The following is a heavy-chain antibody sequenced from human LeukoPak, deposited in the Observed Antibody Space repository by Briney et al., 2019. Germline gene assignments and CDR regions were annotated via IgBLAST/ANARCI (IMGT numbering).Heavy chain of an antibody. V-gene: IGHV3-48*01. CDR1: GFTFSSYS. CDR2: ISTSSRTI. Sequence: GGSLRLSCAASGFTFSSYSMNWVRQAPGKGLEWVSYISTSSRTIKYADSVKGRFTISRDSAENSLYLQMNTLRAEDTAVYYCARNLYGDYVFDYWGQGNPGHRLL. J-gene: IGHJ4*02. D-gene: IGHD4-17*01. CDR3: ARNLYGDYVFDY.